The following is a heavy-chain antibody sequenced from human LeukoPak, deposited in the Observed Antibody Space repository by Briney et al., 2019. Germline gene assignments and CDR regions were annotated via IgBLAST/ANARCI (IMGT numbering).Heavy chain of an antibody. D-gene: IGHD3-3*01. Sequence: GRSLRLSCAASGFTFSSYAMHWVRQAPGKGLEWVAVISYDGSNKYYADSVKGRFTISRDNSKNTLYLQMNSLRAEDTAVYYCARDPAYYDFWSGYYKTGDHFDYWGQGTLVTVSS. CDR2: ISYDGSNK. J-gene: IGHJ4*02. CDR3: ARDPAYYDFWSGYYKTGDHFDY. V-gene: IGHV3-30-3*01. CDR1: GFTFSSYA.